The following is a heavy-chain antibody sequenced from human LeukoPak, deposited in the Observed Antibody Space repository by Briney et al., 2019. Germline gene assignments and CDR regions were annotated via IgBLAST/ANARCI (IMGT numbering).Heavy chain of an antibody. V-gene: IGHV3-33*06. Sequence: TGGSLRLSCAVSGFTFSSYGMHWVRQAPGKGLEWVAVIGYDGSNKYYGDSVKGRFTISRDNSKNTLYLQMNSLRAEDTAVYYCAKDAAGPEYWGQGTLVTVSS. CDR2: IGYDGSNK. CDR3: AKDAAGPEY. J-gene: IGHJ4*02. D-gene: IGHD6-13*01. CDR1: GFTFSSYG.